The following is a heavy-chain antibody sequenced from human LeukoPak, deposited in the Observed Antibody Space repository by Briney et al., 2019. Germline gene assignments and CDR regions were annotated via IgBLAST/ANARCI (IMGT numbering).Heavy chain of an antibody. CDR3: ARDVNWNQVDY. V-gene: IGHV3-74*01. Sequence: GGSLRLSCAVSGFTFNNHWMHWDRQAPGKGLVWISRINTDGRTTNYADSVKGRFTISRDNARNMFYLQMNSLRAEDTAVYYCARDVNWNQVDYWGQGSLVTVSS. J-gene: IGHJ4*02. CDR1: GFTFNNHW. CDR2: INTDGRTT. D-gene: IGHD1-20*01.